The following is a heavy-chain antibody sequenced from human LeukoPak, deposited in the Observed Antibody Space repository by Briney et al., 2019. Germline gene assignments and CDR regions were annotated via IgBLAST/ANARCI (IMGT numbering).Heavy chain of an antibody. CDR1: GFTFSGYW. V-gene: IGHV3-74*01. Sequence: GGSLRLSCVASGFTFSGYWMHWVRQPPGKGLVWVSRIKSDGSMTNYADSVKGRFTISRDNAKNTLYLQMNSLRAENTAVYYCASQVVGAAFDPWGQGTLVTVSS. J-gene: IGHJ5*02. D-gene: IGHD2-15*01. CDR2: IKSDGSMT. CDR3: ASQVVGAAFDP.